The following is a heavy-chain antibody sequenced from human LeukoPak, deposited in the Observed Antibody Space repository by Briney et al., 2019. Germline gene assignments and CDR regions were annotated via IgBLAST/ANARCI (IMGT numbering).Heavy chain of an antibody. V-gene: IGHV4-31*03. D-gene: IGHD3-22*01. CDR3: ARGGYDNFDY. CDR2: IYYSGST. Sequence: PSETLSLTCTVSGGSISSGGYYWSWIRQHPGKGLEWIGYIYYSGSTYYNPSLKSRVTISLDRSKNQFSLKLSSVTAADTAVYYCARGGYDNFDYWGQGILVTVSS. J-gene: IGHJ4*02. CDR1: GGSISSGGYY.